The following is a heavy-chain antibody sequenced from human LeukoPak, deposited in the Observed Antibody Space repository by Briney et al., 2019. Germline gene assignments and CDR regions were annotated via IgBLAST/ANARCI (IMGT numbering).Heavy chain of an antibody. CDR3: AREGVWASIAARPDY. CDR1: GFTFSSYA. V-gene: IGHV3-30-3*01. J-gene: IGHJ4*02. CDR2: ISYDGSNK. D-gene: IGHD6-6*01. Sequence: GGSLRLFCAASGFTFSSYAMHWVRQAPGKGLEWVAVISYDGSNKYYADSVKGRFTISRDNSKNTLYLQMNSLRAEDTAVYYCAREGVWASIAARPDYWGQGTLVTVSS.